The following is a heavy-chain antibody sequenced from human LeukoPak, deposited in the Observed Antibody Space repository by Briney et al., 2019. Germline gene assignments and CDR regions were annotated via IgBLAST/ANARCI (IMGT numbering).Heavy chain of an antibody. CDR3: ARDQAYYDFWSGYSYYYYYMDV. J-gene: IGHJ6*03. Sequence: GASVKVSCKASGYTFTGYYMHWVRQAPGQGLEWMGRINPNSGGTNYAQKFQGRVTMTRDTSISTAYMELSRLRSDDTAVYYCARDQAYYDFWSGYSYYYYYMDVWGKGTTVTVSS. CDR2: INPNSGGT. V-gene: IGHV1-2*06. CDR1: GYTFTGYY. D-gene: IGHD3-3*01.